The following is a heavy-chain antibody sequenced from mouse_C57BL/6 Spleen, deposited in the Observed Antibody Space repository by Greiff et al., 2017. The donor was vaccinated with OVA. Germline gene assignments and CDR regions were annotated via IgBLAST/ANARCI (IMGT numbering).Heavy chain of an antibody. Sequence: QVQLQQPGAELVRPGSSVKLSCKASGYTFTSYWMHWVKQRPIQGLEWIGNIDPTDSETHYNQKFKDKATLTVDKSSSTAYMQRSSLTSEDSAVYYGARGYYYGSDFDYWGQGTTLTVSS. CDR1: GYTFTSYW. CDR2: IDPTDSET. CDR3: ARGYYYGSDFDY. J-gene: IGHJ2*01. D-gene: IGHD1-1*01. V-gene: IGHV1-52*01.